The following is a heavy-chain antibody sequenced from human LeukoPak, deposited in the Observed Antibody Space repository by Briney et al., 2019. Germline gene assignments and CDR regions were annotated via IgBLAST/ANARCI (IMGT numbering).Heavy chain of an antibody. CDR1: GYTFTGYY. V-gene: IGHV1-2*02. D-gene: IGHD3-3*01. CDR2: INPNSGGT. CDR3: ARYRFVLRFLRGFDP. J-gene: IGHJ5*02. Sequence: ASVKVSCKASGYTFTGYYMHWVRQAPGQGLEWMGWINPNSGGTNYAQKFQGRVTMTRDTSISTAYMELSRLRSDDTAVYYCARYRFVLRFLRGFDPWGQGTLVTVSS.